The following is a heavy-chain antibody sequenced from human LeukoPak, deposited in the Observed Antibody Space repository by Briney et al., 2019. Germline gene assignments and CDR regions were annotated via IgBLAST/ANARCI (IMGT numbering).Heavy chain of an antibody. CDR1: GGSFSGYY. J-gene: IGHJ4*02. Sequence: SETLSLTCAVYGGSFSGYYWSWIRQPPGKGLEWIGEINHSGSTNYNPPLKSRVTISVDTSKNQFSLKLSSVTAADTAVYYCARNGLYCSGGSCYYYFDYWGQGTLVTVSS. D-gene: IGHD2-15*01. V-gene: IGHV4-34*01. CDR3: ARNGLYCSGGSCYYYFDY. CDR2: INHSGST.